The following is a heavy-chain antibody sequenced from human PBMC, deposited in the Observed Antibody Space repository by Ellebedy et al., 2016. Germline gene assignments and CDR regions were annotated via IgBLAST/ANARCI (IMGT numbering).Heavy chain of an antibody. CDR2: IKEDGSEK. D-gene: IGHD6-19*01. CDR1: GFTFSRYW. Sequence: GESLKISXIDSGFTFSRYWMTWVRQAPGKGLEWVANIKEDGSEKYYVDSVKGRFTISRDNAKNSLYLQMNSLTVEDTAVYYCARGMAVADSGAFDIWGQGTMVTVSS. V-gene: IGHV3-7*01. CDR3: ARGMAVADSGAFDI. J-gene: IGHJ3*02.